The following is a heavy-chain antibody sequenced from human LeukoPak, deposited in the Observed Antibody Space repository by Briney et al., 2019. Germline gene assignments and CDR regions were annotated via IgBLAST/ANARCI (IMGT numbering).Heavy chain of an antibody. CDR2: ISGSGGST. V-gene: IGHV3-23*01. D-gene: IGHD3-10*01. Sequence: GGSPRLSCAASGFTFSSYAMSWVRQAPGKGLEWVSAISGSGGSTYYADSVKGRFTISRDNSKNTLYLQMNSLRAEDTAVYYCARKQWFGELFGFDYWGQGTLVTVSS. CDR1: GFTFSSYA. CDR3: ARKQWFGELFGFDY. J-gene: IGHJ4*02.